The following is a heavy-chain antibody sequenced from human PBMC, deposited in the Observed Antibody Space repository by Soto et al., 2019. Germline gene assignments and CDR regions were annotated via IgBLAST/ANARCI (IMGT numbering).Heavy chain of an antibody. CDR3: AKDNSGYDRGFDY. CDR2: ISWNSGSI. V-gene: IGHV3-9*01. CDR1: GFTFDDYA. D-gene: IGHD5-12*01. J-gene: IGHJ4*02. Sequence: PGGSLRLSCAASGFTFDDYAMHWVRQAPGKGLEWVSGISWNSGSIGYADSVKGRFTISRDNAKNSLYLQMNSLRAEDTALYYCAKDNSGYDRGFDYWGQGTLVTVSS.